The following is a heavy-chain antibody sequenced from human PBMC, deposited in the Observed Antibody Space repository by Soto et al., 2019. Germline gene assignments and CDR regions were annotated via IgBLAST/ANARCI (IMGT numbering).Heavy chain of an antibody. CDR1: GGSMNAVTHY. CDR3: ASARYFGVDV. D-gene: IGHD5-18*01. Sequence: LTCSVSGGSMNAVTHYWAWIRQPPGKGLEWIATTYYTGSTHYNSSLKSRATISVDTSQNQFSLELTSVTAADTAVYHCASARYFGVDVWGHGTTVTVSS. V-gene: IGHV4-39*01. CDR2: TYYTGST. J-gene: IGHJ6*02.